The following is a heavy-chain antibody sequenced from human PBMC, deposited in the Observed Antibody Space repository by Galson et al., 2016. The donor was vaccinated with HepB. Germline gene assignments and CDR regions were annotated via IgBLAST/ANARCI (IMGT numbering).Heavy chain of an antibody. Sequence: SVKVSCKASGYILTSYAVHWVRQAPGQRLEWMGWINTGNGNTKYAQSLQGRVTMTTDTSTSTAYMELRSLRSDDTAVYYCARGVGGYIFRSVYYYGMDVWGQGTTVTVSS. CDR3: ARGVGGYIFRSVYYYGMDV. CDR2: INTGNGNT. J-gene: IGHJ6*02. D-gene: IGHD3-3*02. V-gene: IGHV1-3*04. CDR1: GYILTSYA.